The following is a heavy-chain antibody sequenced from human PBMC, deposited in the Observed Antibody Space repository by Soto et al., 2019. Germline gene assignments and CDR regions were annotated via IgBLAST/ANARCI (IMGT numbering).Heavy chain of an antibody. CDR2: ISAYNGNT. Sequence: ASVKVSCKASGYTFTSYGISWVRQAPGQGLEWMGWISAYNGNTNYAQKLQGRVTMTTDTSTSTAYMELRSLRSDDTAVYYCARDPIGAVAGTRWFDPWGQGTLVTVSS. J-gene: IGHJ5*02. CDR3: ARDPIGAVAGTRWFDP. CDR1: GYTFTSYG. V-gene: IGHV1-18*01. D-gene: IGHD6-19*01.